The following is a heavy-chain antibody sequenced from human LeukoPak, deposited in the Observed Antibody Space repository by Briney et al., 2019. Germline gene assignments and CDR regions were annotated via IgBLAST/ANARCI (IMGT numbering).Heavy chain of an antibody. Sequence: PSETLSLTCAVSGGSISCGKDFWGWIRQSPGKGLEWIGSIYYTGSTYYNPSLKSRVTISVDTSKSEFSLMVHSVTAADTAMYYCARRGITYSTSFFLSWGQKTVVTVAS. CDR1: GGSISCGKDF. J-gene: IGHJ4*02. V-gene: IGHV4-39*01. D-gene: IGHD6-13*01. CDR2: IYYTGST. CDR3: ARRGITYSTSFFLS.